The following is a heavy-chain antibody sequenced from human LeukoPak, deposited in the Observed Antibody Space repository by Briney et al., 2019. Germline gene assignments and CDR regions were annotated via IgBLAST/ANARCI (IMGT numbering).Heavy chain of an antibody. V-gene: IGHV4-30-2*01. CDR1: GGSISSGGYS. J-gene: IGHJ4*02. Sequence: PSETLSLTCAVSGGSISSGGYSWSWIRQPPGKGLEWIGYIYHSGSTYYNPSLKSRVTISVDRSKNQFSLKLSSVTAADTAVYYCARGTEDYGGNLFDYWGQGTLVTVSS. CDR3: ARGTEDYGGNLFDY. D-gene: IGHD4-23*01. CDR2: IYHSGST.